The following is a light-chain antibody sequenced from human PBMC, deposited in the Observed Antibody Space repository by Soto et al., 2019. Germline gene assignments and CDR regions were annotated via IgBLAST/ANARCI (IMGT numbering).Light chain of an antibody. J-gene: IGLJ1*01. V-gene: IGLV2-14*01. CDR1: SSDIGGYNY. CDR2: DVS. CDR3: SSYTSSSTPYV. Sequence: QSVLTQPASVSGSPGQSITIFCTGTSSDIGGYNYVSWYQQHPGKAPKLMIHDVSNRPSGVSNRFSGSKSGNTASLTISGLQAEDEADYYCSSYTSSSTPYVFGTGTKVTVL.